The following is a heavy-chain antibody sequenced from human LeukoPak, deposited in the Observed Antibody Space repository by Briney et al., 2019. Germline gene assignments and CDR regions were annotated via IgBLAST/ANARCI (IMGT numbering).Heavy chain of an antibody. CDR1: GGTLDDYP. CDR2: ISGNGDSI. CDR3: AKCPLYYYMDV. J-gene: IGHJ6*03. V-gene: IGHV3-9*01. Sequence: SLRLSCADSGGTLDDYPMHWVRQPPGKGREWVSGISGNGDSIGYADAVKGRFTISRDNAKNSLYLQMNSLRPEDTALYYCAKCPLYYYMDVWGKGTTVTVSS.